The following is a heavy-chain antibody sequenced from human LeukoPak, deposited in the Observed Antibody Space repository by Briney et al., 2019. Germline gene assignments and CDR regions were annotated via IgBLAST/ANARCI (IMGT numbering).Heavy chain of an antibody. CDR1: RFPFSAYA. CDR3: AKGTLGSCSGARCYPFDY. D-gene: IGHD2-15*01. V-gene: IGHV3-23*01. Sequence: PGGSLRLSCGASRFPFSAYAMNWVRQAPGKEMEWVSSITGTTGNTYVADSVKGRFTISRDNSRNTLSRKMNSRRSADEAMFSRAKGTLGSCSGARCYPFDYWGQGALVTVSS. CDR2: ITGTTGNT. J-gene: IGHJ4*02.